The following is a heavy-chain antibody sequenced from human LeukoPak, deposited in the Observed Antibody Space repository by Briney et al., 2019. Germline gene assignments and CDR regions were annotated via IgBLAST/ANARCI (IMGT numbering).Heavy chain of an antibody. D-gene: IGHD3-3*01. V-gene: IGHV3-30*18. CDR2: ISYDGGNK. CDR1: GFTFSSYG. Sequence: GRSLRLSCAASGFTFSSYGMHWVRQAPGKGLEWVAVISYDGGNKYYADSVKGRFTISRDNSKNTLYLQMNSLRAEDTAVYYCAKDELRLLEWLLSRMDVWGQGTTVTVSS. J-gene: IGHJ6*02. CDR3: AKDELRLLEWLLSRMDV.